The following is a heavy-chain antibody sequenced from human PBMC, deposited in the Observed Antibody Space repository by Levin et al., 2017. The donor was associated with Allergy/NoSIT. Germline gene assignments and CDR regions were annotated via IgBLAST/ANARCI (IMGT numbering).Heavy chain of an antibody. CDR3: ARDDVARGTYPTFDY. D-gene: IGHD1-26*01. J-gene: IGHJ4*02. CDR2: ISSLSSTI. V-gene: IGHV3-48*02. Sequence: GSLRLSCAASGFTFDNYAMNWVRQAPGKGLECVSYISSLSSTIYYADSVKGRFTVSRDNAKNSLYLQMNSLRDEDTAVYYCARDDVARGTYPTFDYWGQGTLVTVSS. CDR1: GFTFDNYA.